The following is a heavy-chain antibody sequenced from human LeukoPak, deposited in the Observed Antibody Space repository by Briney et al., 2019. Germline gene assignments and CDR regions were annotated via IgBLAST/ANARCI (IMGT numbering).Heavy chain of an antibody. Sequence: PSETRSLTCTVSGGSISSSTYYGAWIRQSPGKGLEWIGSITYSGSTYYNPSLESRVTISVDTSKNQFSLRLISVTAVDTAVYYCARQGVGATDCWGQGTLVTVSS. CDR3: ARQGVGATDC. D-gene: IGHD1-26*01. CDR2: ITYSGST. J-gene: IGHJ4*02. V-gene: IGHV4-39*01. CDR1: GGSISSSTYY.